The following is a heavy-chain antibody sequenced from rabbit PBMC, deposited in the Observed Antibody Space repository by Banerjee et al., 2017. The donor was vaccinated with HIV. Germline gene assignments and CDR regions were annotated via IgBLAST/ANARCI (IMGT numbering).Heavy chain of an antibody. Sequence: QSLEESGGDLVKPGASLTLTCTASGFSFSSSYWISWVRQAPGKGLEWIACIYTGSSGSTYYASWAKGRFTITRSTSLNTVTLQLNSPTAADTATYFCARDRAGTVGYLFTLRGPGTLVTVS. CDR1: GFSFSSSYW. CDR2: IYTGSSGST. J-gene: IGHJ4*01. CDR3: ARDRAGTVGYLFTL. D-gene: IGHD4-2*01. V-gene: IGHV1S40*01.